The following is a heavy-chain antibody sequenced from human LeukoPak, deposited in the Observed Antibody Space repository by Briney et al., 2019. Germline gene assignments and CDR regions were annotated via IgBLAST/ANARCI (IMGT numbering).Heavy chain of an antibody. V-gene: IGHV4-34*01. D-gene: IGHD3-22*01. CDR2: INHSGST. CDR1: GGSFSGYY. Sequence: SETPSLTCAVYGGSFSGYYWSWVRQPPGKGVEGIREINHSGSTNYNPSLRSRVTISVDTSKNQFSLKLSSATAADTAVYYCARGLYRASYYYDSSGYLCKLRPNAFDIWGHGTMVTVSS. J-gene: IGHJ3*02. CDR3: ARGLYRASYYYDSSGYLCKLRPNAFDI.